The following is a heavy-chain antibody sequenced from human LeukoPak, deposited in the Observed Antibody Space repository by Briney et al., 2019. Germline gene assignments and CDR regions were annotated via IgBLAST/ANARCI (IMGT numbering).Heavy chain of an antibody. CDR2: IYYSGST. CDR1: GGSISSYY. J-gene: IGHJ3*02. V-gene: IGHV4-59*01. Sequence: PSETLSLTCTVSGGSISSYYWSWIRQPPGKGLEWIGYIYYSGSTNYNPSLKSRVTISVDTSKNQFSLKLSSVTAADTAVYYCASRRKAPGIAVAGTIAFDIWGQGTMVTVSS. CDR3: ASRRKAPGIAVAGTIAFDI. D-gene: IGHD6-19*01.